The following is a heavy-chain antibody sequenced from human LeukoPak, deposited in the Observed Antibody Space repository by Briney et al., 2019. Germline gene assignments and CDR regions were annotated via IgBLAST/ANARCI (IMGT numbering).Heavy chain of an antibody. CDR3: ARDSFLGGGVDWFDP. D-gene: IGHD2-8*02. Sequence: GGSLRLSCAASGFTFSSYSMNWVRQAPGKGLEWVSSISSSSSYIYYADSVKGRFTISRDNAKNSLYLQMNSLRAEDTAVYYCARDSFLGGGVDWFDPWGQGTLVTVSS. CDR2: ISSSSSYI. V-gene: IGHV3-21*01. CDR1: GFTFSSYS. J-gene: IGHJ5*02.